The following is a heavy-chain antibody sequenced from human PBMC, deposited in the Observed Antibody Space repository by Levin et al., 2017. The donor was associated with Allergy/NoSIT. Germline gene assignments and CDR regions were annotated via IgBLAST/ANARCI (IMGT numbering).Heavy chain of an antibody. Sequence: ASETLSLTCAVSGYSISSGYYWGWIRQPPGKGLEWIGSIYHSGSTYYNPSLKSRVTISVDTSKNQFSLKLSSVTAADTAVYYCARVAASYMDVWGKGTTVTVSS. CDR2: IYHSGST. CDR3: ARVAASYMDV. D-gene: IGHD6-13*01. V-gene: IGHV4-38-2*01. CDR1: GYSISSGYY. J-gene: IGHJ6*03.